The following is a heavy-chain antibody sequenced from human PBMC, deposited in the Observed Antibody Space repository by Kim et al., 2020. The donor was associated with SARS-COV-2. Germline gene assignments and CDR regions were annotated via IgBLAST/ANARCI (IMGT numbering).Heavy chain of an antibody. Sequence: ASVKVSCKADGYTFISYGVNWVRQAPGQGLEWMGWISAYDGNTNYAQKFRGRVSLTRDRSTRTVYMELRSLRSDDAAVYYCARDFDGEQLHSEFGYWGQG. J-gene: IGHJ4*02. CDR1: GYTFISYG. V-gene: IGHV1-18*01. CDR2: ISAYDGNT. CDR3: ARDFDGEQLHSEFGY. D-gene: IGHD1-26*01.